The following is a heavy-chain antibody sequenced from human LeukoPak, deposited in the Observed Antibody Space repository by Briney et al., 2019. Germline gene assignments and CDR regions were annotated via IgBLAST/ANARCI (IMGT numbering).Heavy chain of an antibody. CDR2: FDPEDGET. CDR1: GYTLTELS. V-gene: IGHV1-24*01. CDR3: ATDSSGWYALPDY. D-gene: IGHD6-19*01. J-gene: IGHJ4*02. Sequence: ASVKVSCKVSGYTLTELSMHRVRQAPGKGLEWMGGFDPEDGETIYAQKFQGRVTMTEDTSTDTAYMELSSLRSEDTAVYYCATDSSGWYALPDYWGQGTLVTVSS.